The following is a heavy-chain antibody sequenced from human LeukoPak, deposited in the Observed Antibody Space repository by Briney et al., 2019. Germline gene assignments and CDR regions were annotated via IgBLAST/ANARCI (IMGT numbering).Heavy chain of an antibody. D-gene: IGHD6-19*01. J-gene: IGHJ4*02. Sequence: AGGSLRLSCAASGSTFSSYSMNWVRQAPGKGLEWVSSISSSSSYIYYADSVKGRFTISRDNAKNSLYLQMNSLRAEDTAVYYCARVAGWNYLDYWGQGTLVTVSS. V-gene: IGHV3-21*01. CDR2: ISSSSSYI. CDR3: ARVAGWNYLDY. CDR1: GSTFSSYS.